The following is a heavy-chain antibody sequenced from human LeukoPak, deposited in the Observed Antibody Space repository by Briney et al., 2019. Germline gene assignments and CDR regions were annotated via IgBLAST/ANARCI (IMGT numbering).Heavy chain of an antibody. CDR1: GFTLAGYT. Sequence: PGGSLRLSCAASGFTLAGYTMNWVRQAPGKGLEWVSSITGGSTYIHYADSVKGRFTISRDDAKNSLYLQMNSLRVEDTAVYYCAMDLRKPVGASGWGQGTLVTVSS. J-gene: IGHJ4*02. D-gene: IGHD1-26*01. CDR2: ITGGSTYI. CDR3: AMDLRKPVGASG. V-gene: IGHV3-21*01.